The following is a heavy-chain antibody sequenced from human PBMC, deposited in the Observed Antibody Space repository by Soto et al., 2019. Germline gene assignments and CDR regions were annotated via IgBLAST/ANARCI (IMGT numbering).Heavy chain of an antibody. J-gene: IGHJ4*02. CDR2: IYYSWST. Sequence: SETLSLTCTVSGGSISSSSYYWGWIRQPPGKGLEWIGRIYYSWSTYYNPSLKSRVTISVDTSKNQSSLKLSAVTAADTAVYYCARHRGRRDGYNYLIFDYWGQGTLVTVSS. CDR1: GGSISSSSYY. CDR3: ARHRGRRDGYNYLIFDY. D-gene: IGHD5-18*01. V-gene: IGHV4-39*01.